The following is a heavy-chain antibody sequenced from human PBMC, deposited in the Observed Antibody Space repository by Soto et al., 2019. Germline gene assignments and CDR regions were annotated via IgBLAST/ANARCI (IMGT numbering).Heavy chain of an antibody. CDR2: ISFDGATK. J-gene: IGHJ6*02. D-gene: IGHD6-6*01. V-gene: IGHV3-30*09. CDR1: EFTFSPYP. Sequence: QEQLVESGGGVVQPGRPLRLSCAAPEFTFSPYPMHWVRQAPGKGLEWVAVISFDGATKYYADSVKGRFAISRDNSMNTLYLQMNSLRTEDTAVYYCAKDQSASSNSYHAMDVWGPGTTVTVSS. CDR3: AKDQSASSNSYHAMDV.